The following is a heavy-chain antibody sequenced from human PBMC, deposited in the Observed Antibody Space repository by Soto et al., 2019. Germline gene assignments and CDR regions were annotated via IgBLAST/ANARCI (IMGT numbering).Heavy chain of an antibody. Sequence: QVQLQQWGAGLLKPSETLSLTCAVYGGSFSGYYWSWIRQPPGKGLEWIGEINHSGSTNYNPSLKRRVTISVDTSKNQFSLKLSSVTAADTAVYYCARFVVVPAAIGVWDYYYGMDVWGQGTTVTVSS. CDR2: INHSGST. CDR3: ARFVVVPAAIGVWDYYYGMDV. J-gene: IGHJ6*02. CDR1: GGSFSGYY. V-gene: IGHV4-34*01. D-gene: IGHD2-2*01.